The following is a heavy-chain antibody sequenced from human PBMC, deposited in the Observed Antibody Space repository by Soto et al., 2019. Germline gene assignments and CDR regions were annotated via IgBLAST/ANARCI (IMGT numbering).Heavy chain of an antibody. Sequence: GGSLRLSCAASGFTVSSNYMSWVRQAPGKGLEWVSVIYSGDSTYYADSVKGRFTISRDNSKNTLYLQMNSLRAEDTAVYYCARFPYYYDSSGYYYAPWGQGTLVTVSS. J-gene: IGHJ5*02. CDR3: ARFPYYYDSSGYYYAP. CDR1: GFTVSSNY. D-gene: IGHD3-22*01. CDR2: IYSGDST. V-gene: IGHV3-53*01.